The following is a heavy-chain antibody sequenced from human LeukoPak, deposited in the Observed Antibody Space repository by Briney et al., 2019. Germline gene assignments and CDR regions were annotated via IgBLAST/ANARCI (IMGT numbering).Heavy chain of an antibody. J-gene: IGHJ4*02. D-gene: IGHD6-19*01. V-gene: IGHV3-13*01. CDR1: GFTFSSYD. CDR3: AREEVAGHFEY. CDR2: IGTAGDT. Sequence: GGSLRLSCAASGFTFSSYDMHWVRHATGKGLEWVSAIGTAGDTYYPGSVKGRFTISRENAKNSLYLQMNSLRAGDTAVYYCAREEVAGHFEYWGQGTLVTVSS.